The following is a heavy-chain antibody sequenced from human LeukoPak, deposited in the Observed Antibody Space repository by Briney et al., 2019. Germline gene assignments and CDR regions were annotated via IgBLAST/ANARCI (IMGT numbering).Heavy chain of an antibody. CDR2: ISYDGSNK. Sequence: GGSLRLSCAASGFTFSSYAMHWVRQAPGKGLEWVAVISYDGSNKYYADSVKGRFTISRDNSKNTLYLQMNSLRAEDTAVYYCARDPGDSPLTEIYYDFWSGRLDYWGQGTLVTVSS. J-gene: IGHJ4*02. CDR1: GFTFSSYA. V-gene: IGHV3-30-3*01. CDR3: ARDPGDSPLTEIYYDFWSGRLDY. D-gene: IGHD3-3*01.